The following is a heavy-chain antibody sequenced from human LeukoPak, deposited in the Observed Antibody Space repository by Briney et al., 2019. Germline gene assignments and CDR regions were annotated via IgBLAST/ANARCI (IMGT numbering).Heavy chain of an antibody. V-gene: IGHV4-59*11. CDR1: GGSISSHY. CDR3: ARSPYSSSVDY. J-gene: IGHJ4*02. D-gene: IGHD6-13*01. Sequence: SETLSLTCSVSGGSISSHYWSWIRQPPGKGLEWIGYIYYSGSTNYNPSLKSRATISVDTSKNQFSLKLSSVTAADTAVYYCARSPYSSSVDYWGQGTLVTVSS. CDR2: IYYSGST.